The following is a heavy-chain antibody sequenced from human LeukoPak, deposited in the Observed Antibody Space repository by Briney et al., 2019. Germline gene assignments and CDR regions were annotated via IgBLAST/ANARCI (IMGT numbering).Heavy chain of an antibody. CDR3: ARGVVPELPKGSGYFDY. CDR1: GGSISSGGYS. V-gene: IGHV4-30-2*01. J-gene: IGHJ4*01. CDR2: IYHSGST. D-gene: IGHD2-2*01. Sequence: PSQTLSLTCAVSGGSISSGGYSWSWLRQPPGMGLEWIGYIYHSGSTYYNPSLKSRVTISVDTSKNQFSLKLSSVTAADTAVYYCARGVVPELPKGSGYFDYWGQEPWSPSPQ.